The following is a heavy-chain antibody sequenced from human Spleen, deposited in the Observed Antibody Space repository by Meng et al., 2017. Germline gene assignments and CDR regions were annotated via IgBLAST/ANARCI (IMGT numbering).Heavy chain of an antibody. J-gene: IGHJ4*02. CDR1: GGSFSDYC. CDR3: ARGPTTMAHDFDY. V-gene: IGHV4-34*01. Sequence: VQVQQWGAGLLKPSETLSITSVVSGGSFSDYCWSWIRQPPGKGLEWIGEINHSGSTNYNPSLESRATISVDTSQNNLSLKLSSVTAADSAVYYCARGPTTMAHDFDYWGQGTLVTVSS. CDR2: INHSGST. D-gene: IGHD4-11*01.